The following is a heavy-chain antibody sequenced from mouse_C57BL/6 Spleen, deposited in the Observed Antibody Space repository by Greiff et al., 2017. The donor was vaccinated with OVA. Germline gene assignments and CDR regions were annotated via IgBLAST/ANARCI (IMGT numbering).Heavy chain of an antibody. J-gene: IGHJ3*01. CDR3: ARSGRDDYDWFAY. CDR1: GYTFTSYW. Sequence: VQLQQPGAELVKPGASVKLSCKASGYTFTSYWMQWVKQRPGQGLEWIGEIDPSDSYTNYNQKFKGKAALTVYTSSRTAYMQLSSLTSEDSSVYYCARSGRDDYDWFAYWGQGTLVTVSA. CDR2: IDPSDSYT. V-gene: IGHV1-50*01. D-gene: IGHD2-4*01.